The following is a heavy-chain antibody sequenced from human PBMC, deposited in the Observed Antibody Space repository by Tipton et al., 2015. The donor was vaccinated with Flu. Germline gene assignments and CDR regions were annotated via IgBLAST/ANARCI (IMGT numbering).Heavy chain of an antibody. D-gene: IGHD7-27*01. V-gene: IGHV4-59*08. CDR2: IYYSGST. Sequence: TLSLTCTVSGGSISSYYWSWIRQPPGKGLEWIGYIYYSGSTNYNPSLKSRVTISVDTSKNQFSLKLSSVTAADTAVYYCARSWDYYYMDVWGKGTTVTVSS. CDR1: GGSISSYY. CDR3: ARSWDYYYMDV. J-gene: IGHJ6*03.